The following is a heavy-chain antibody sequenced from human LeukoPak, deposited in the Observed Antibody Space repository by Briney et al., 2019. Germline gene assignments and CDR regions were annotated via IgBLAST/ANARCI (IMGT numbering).Heavy chain of an antibody. D-gene: IGHD3-10*01. CDR3: ARHSGSYYDP. CDR1: GFIFSRYW. CDR2: ISGSSSSI. V-gene: IGHV3-21*01. Sequence: GGSLRLSCAASGFIFSRYWMTWVRQAPGKGLEWVSYISGSSSSIYYADSVKGRFTISRDNAKNSLYLQMNSLRAEDTAVYYCARHSGSYYDPWGQGTLVTVSS. J-gene: IGHJ5*02.